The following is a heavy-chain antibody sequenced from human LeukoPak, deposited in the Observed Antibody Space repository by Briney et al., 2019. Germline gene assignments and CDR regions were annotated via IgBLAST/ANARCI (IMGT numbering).Heavy chain of an antibody. CDR1: GFTFSSYS. D-gene: IGHD2-21*02. Sequence: GGSLRLSCAASGFTFSSYSMNWVRQAPGKGLEWVSSISSSSSYIYYADSVKGRFTISRDNAKNSLYLQMNSLRAEDTAVYYCARGAPLTGGLYCGGDCYHYYYYYGMDVWGQGTTVTVSS. CDR2: ISSSSSYI. CDR3: ARGAPLTGGLYCGGDCYHYYYYYGMDV. J-gene: IGHJ6*02. V-gene: IGHV3-21*01.